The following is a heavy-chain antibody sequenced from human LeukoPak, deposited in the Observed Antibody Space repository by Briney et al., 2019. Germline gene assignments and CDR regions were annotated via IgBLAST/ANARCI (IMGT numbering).Heavy chain of an antibody. CDR1: GFTFSSYA. CDR3: AKDIYSVVEGSFDY. D-gene: IGHD2-15*01. V-gene: IGHV3-23*01. Sequence: GGSLRLSCAASGFTFSSYAMSWVRQAPGKGLEWVSVISGTGGTTYYADSVKGRFTISRDNSKNTLYLQMNSLRAEDTAVYYCAKDIYSVVEGSFDYWGQGTLVTVSS. J-gene: IGHJ4*02. CDR2: ISGTGGTT.